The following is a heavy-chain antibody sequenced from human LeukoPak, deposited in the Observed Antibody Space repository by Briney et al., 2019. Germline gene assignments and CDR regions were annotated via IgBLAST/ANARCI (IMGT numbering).Heavy chain of an antibody. CDR3: ARGQSMVRGAILRY. CDR2: MNPNSGNT. D-gene: IGHD3-10*01. J-gene: IGHJ4*02. V-gene: IGHV1-8*01. Sequence: ASVKVSCKASGYTFTSYDIHWVRQATGQGLEWMGWMNPNSGNTGYAQKFQGRVTMTRNTSISTAYMELSSLRSEDTAVYYCARGQSMVRGAILRYWGQGTLVTVSS. CDR1: GYTFTSYD.